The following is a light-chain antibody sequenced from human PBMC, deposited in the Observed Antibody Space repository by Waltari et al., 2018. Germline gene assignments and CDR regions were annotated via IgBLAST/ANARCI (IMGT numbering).Light chain of an antibody. CDR1: QSLSSW. CDR2: KAS. CDR3: QQYKSYPYT. V-gene: IGKV1-5*03. Sequence: DIQMTQSPSTLSASVGDRVNITCRASQSLSSWLAWYQQKPGKAPKLLIYKASSLESGVPSRFSGSGSGTEFTLTISSLQPDDFATYYCQQYKSYPYTFGQGTKLEI. J-gene: IGKJ2*01.